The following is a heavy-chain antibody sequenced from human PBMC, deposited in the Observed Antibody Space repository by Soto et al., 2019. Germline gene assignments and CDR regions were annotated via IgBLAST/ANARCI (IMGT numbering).Heavy chain of an antibody. Sequence: GASVKVSCKASGYTFSDFDINRLRQASGQGPEWMGWMNAKSGGTFFPQRFQGKFNMTWDTSLSTAYMEVGSLTSDDTAIYYCARGNPFNYAGFDVWGQGTTVTVSS. CDR1: GYTFSDFD. CDR2: MNAKSGGT. CDR3: ARGNPFNYAGFDV. V-gene: IGHV1-8*01. D-gene: IGHD4-4*01. J-gene: IGHJ6*02.